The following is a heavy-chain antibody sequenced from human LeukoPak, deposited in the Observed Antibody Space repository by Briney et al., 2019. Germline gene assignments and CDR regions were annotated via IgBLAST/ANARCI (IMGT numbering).Heavy chain of an antibody. V-gene: IGHV1-18*01. CDR2: ISAYNGNT. Sequence: ASVKVSCKASGYTFTSYGISWVRQAPGQGLEWMGWISAYNGNTNYAQKLQGRVTMTTDTSTSTAYMELKSLRSDDTAVYYCARLYYDSSGYYKGGGYFDYWGQGTLVTVSS. J-gene: IGHJ4*02. CDR3: ARLYYDSSGYYKGGGYFDY. CDR1: GYTFTSYG. D-gene: IGHD3-22*01.